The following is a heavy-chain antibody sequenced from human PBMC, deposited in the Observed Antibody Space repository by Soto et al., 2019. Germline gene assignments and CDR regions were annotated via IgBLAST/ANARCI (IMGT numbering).Heavy chain of an antibody. V-gene: IGHV3-30-3*01. CDR1: GFTFSSYA. CDR2: ISYDGSNK. J-gene: IGHJ6*02. CDR3: AGDLYCSGGSCFSYGMDV. Sequence: PGGSLRLSCAASGFTFSSYAMHWVRPAPGKGLEWVAVISYDGSNKYYADSVKGRFTISRDNSKNTLYLQMNSLRAEDAAVYYFAGDLYCSGGSCFSYGMDVWGQGTTVTVSS. D-gene: IGHD2-15*01.